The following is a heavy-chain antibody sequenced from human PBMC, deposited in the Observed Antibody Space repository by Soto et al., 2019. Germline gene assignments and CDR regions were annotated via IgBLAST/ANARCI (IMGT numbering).Heavy chain of an antibody. V-gene: IGHV1-8*01. J-gene: IGHJ6*02. CDR1: GYTFTSYD. D-gene: IGHD3-16*02. Sequence: ASVKVSCKASGYTFTSYDINWVRQATGQGLEWMGWMNPNSGNTGYAQKFQGRVTMTRNTSISTAYMELSSLRSEDTAVYYCARNYDYVWGSYRWHYYYGMDVWGHGTTVTVSS. CDR2: MNPNSGNT. CDR3: ARNYDYVWGSYRWHYYYGMDV.